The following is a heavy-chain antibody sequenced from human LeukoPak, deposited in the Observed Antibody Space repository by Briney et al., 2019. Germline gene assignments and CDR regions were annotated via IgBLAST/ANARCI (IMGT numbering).Heavy chain of an antibody. Sequence: SETLSLTCTVSGGSISSSSYYWGWIRQPPGKGLEWIGSIYYSGSTYYNPSLKSRVTISVDTSKNQSSLKLSSVTAADTAVYYCARGGYSYGLTFDIWGQGTMVTVSS. CDR2: IYYSGST. CDR3: ARGGYSYGLTFDI. D-gene: IGHD5-18*01. V-gene: IGHV4-39*07. CDR1: GGSISSSSYY. J-gene: IGHJ3*02.